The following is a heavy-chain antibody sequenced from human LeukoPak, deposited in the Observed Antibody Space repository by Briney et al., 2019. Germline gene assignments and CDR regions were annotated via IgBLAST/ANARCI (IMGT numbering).Heavy chain of an antibody. J-gene: IGHJ3*02. CDR1: GGTFSSYT. V-gene: IGHV1-69*02. CDR2: IIPILGIA. CDR3: ARGYCSSTSCYRDAFDI. D-gene: IGHD2-2*01. Sequence: ASVKVSCKASGGTFSSYTISWVRQAPGQGLEWMGRIIPILGIANYAQKFQGRVTITADKSTSPAYMELSSLRSEDTAVYYCARGYCSSTSCYRDAFDIWGQGTMVTVSS.